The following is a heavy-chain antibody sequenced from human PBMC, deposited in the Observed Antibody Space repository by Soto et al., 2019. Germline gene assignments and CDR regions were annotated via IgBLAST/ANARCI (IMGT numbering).Heavy chain of an antibody. V-gene: IGHV3-23*01. D-gene: IGHD2-2*01. CDR1: GFTFSDYA. CDR2: ISGTGVPT. Sequence: LRLSCAASGFTFSDYAMSWVRQAPGKGLECLSLISGTGVPTLYAGSVKGRFSVSRDNSKNTLFLEMNDLRVDDTAIYYCAKSFCSSSSCFFLWVDPWGPGTLVTVSS. CDR3: AKSFCSSSSCFFLWVDP. J-gene: IGHJ5*02.